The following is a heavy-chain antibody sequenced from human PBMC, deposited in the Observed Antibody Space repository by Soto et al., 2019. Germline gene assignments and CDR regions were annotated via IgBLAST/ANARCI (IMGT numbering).Heavy chain of an antibody. CDR2: ISSTTNYI. CDR3: ARESEDLTSNFDY. J-gene: IGHJ4*02. CDR1: GYSFATSG. V-gene: IGHV3-21*06. Sequence: VKLVQSGTEVKQPGASMKVSCKASGYSFATSGISWVRQAPGQGLEWVSSISSTTNYIYYGDSMKGRFTISRDNAKNSLYLEMNSLRAEDTAVYYCARESEDLTSNFDYWGQGTLVTVSS.